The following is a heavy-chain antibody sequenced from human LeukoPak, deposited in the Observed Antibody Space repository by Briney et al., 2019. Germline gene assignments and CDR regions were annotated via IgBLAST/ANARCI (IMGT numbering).Heavy chain of an antibody. CDR2: INTNTGNP. J-gene: IGHJ3*02. CDR1: GYTFTTYA. CDR3: ARVVDYYDSSGPRGWDAFNI. V-gene: IGHV7-4-1*02. D-gene: IGHD3-22*01. Sequence: ASVKVSCSSSGYTFTTYAMNWVRQAPGPGLGWMGWINTNTGNPTYAQGFTGRFVFSLDTSVSTAYLQISSLKAEDTAVYYCARVVDYYDSSGPRGWDAFNIWGQGTMVTVSS.